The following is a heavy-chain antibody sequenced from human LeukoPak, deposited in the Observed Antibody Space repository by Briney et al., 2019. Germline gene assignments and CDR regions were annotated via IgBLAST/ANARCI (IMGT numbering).Heavy chain of an antibody. CDR3: ARMTTPPKEPVRDY. Sequence: SETLSLTCAVYGGSFSGYYWSWIRQPPGKGLEWIGEINHSGSTNYNPSLKSRVTISVDTSKNQFSLKLSSVTAADTAVYYCARMTTPPKEPVRDYWGQGTLVTVSS. V-gene: IGHV4-34*01. CDR2: INHSGST. CDR1: GGSFSGYY. D-gene: IGHD4-17*01. J-gene: IGHJ4*02.